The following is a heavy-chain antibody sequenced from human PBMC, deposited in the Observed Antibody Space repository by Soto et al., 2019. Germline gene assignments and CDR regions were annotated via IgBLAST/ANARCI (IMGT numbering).Heavy chain of an antibody. CDR3: AREQWGFDS. CDR2: IYYTGNS. CDR1: GGSITTNCHY. Sequence: QVQLQESGPELVKPSQTLSLTCSVSGGSITTNCHYWTWIRQHPGQGLEWIAYIYYTGNSYLNPSLKSRLRISADTSKNQFSLELRSVTAADTAVYYCAREQWGFDSWGQGTLVTVSS. J-gene: IGHJ4*02. D-gene: IGHD6-19*01. V-gene: IGHV4-31*03.